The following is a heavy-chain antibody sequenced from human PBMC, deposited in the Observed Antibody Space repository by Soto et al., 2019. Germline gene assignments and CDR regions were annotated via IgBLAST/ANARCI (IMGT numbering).Heavy chain of an antibody. V-gene: IGHV3-23*01. Sequence: GGSLRLSCAASGFTFSSYAMSWVRQAPGKGLEWVSAISGSGGSTYYADSVKGRFTISRDNSKNTLYLQMNSLRAEDTAVYYCAKGALDILTGYYSPQYYFDYWGQGTLVTVSS. J-gene: IGHJ4*02. D-gene: IGHD3-9*01. CDR3: AKGALDILTGYYSPQYYFDY. CDR2: ISGSGGST. CDR1: GFTFSSYA.